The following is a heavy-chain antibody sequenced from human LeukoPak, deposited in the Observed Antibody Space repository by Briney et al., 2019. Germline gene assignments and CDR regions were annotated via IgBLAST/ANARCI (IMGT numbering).Heavy chain of an antibody. Sequence: KPSETLSLTCAVYGGSFSGYYWSWIRQPPGKGLEWIGEINHSGSTNYNPSLKSRVTISVDTSKNQFSLKLSSVTAADTAVYYCARLLWPNLVYYYYGMDVWGQGTTVTVSS. D-gene: IGHD3-10*01. J-gene: IGHJ6*02. V-gene: IGHV4-34*01. CDR3: ARLLWPNLVYYYYGMDV. CDR2: INHSGST. CDR1: GGSFSGYY.